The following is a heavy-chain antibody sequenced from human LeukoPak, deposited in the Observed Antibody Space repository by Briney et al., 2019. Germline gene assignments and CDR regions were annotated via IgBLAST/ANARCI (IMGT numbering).Heavy chain of an antibody. CDR2: IYYSGST. CDR1: GGSISSSSYY. J-gene: IGHJ4*02. CDR3: ARRAWQYYFDY. V-gene: IGHV4-39*07. Sequence: SETLSLTCTVSGGSISSSSYYWGWIRQPPGKGLEWIGSIYYSGSTYYNPSLKSRVTISVDTSKNQFSLKLSSVTAADTAVYYCARRAWQYYFDYWGQGTLVTVSS.